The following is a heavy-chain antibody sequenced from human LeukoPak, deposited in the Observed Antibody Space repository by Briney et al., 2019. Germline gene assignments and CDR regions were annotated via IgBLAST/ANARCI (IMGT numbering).Heavy chain of an antibody. V-gene: IGHV5-51*01. CDR1: GYSFATYW. D-gene: IGHD1-1*01. J-gene: IGHJ4*02. CDR3: ASLMGNNWYGPPDY. Sequence: GESLKISCKGSGYSFATYWIAWVRQMPGKGLEWMGIIYPDDSDTRYSPSFQGQVTISAAKSISTAYLQWSSLKASDTAMYFCASLMGNNWYGPPDYWGQGTLVTVSS. CDR2: IYPDDSDT.